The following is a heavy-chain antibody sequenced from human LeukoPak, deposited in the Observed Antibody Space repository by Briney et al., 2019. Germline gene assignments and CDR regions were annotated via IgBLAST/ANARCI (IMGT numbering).Heavy chain of an antibody. V-gene: IGHV4-38-2*02. Sequence: PSETLSLTCTVSGYSISSGYYWGWIRQPPGKGLEWIGGIYHSGSTYYNPSLKSRVTISVDTSKNQFSLKLSSVTAADTAVYYCARSSSWFDPWGQGTLVTVSS. CDR3: ARSSSWFDP. CDR1: GYSISSGYY. D-gene: IGHD3-10*01. CDR2: IYHSGST. J-gene: IGHJ5*02.